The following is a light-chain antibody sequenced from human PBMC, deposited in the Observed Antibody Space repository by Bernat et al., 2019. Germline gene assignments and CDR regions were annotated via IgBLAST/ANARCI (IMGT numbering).Light chain of an antibody. CDR1: QSVSRW. V-gene: IGKV1-12*01. J-gene: IGKJ2*01. CDR3: QQADSFPYT. CDR2: AAS. Sequence: IQITQPPSSVSASVVDRVTITCRANQSVSRWAAWYQQKPGKAPKLLIYAASTLQSGVPSRFSCSGSGTDFTLTISRLQPEDLATYYCQQADSFPYTFGLGTNLEIK.